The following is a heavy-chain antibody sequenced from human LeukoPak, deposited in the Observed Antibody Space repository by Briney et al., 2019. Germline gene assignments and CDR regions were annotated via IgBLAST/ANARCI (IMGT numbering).Heavy chain of an antibody. D-gene: IGHD1-26*01. J-gene: IGHJ4*02. V-gene: IGHV1-69*13. CDR1: GGTFSSYA. CDR2: IIPIFGTA. CDR3: ASGIAGPGYYFDY. Sequence: GASVKVSCKASGGTFSSYAISWVRQAPGQGLEWMGGIIPIFGTANYAQKFQGRVTITADGSTSTAYMELSSLRSEDTAVYYCASGIAGPGYYFDYWGQGTLVTVSS.